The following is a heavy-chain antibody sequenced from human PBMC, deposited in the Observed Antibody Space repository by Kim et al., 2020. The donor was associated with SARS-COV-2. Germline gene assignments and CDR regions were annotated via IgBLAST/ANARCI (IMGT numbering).Heavy chain of an antibody. D-gene: IGHD5-18*01. CDR3: VRHIEYTGPSP. V-gene: IGHV3-73*01. Sequence: GGSLRLSCAAPGLTFSASAIHWVRQASGRGLEWIGHIRSRSKNYATVYAASVRGRFTISRDDSENTAHLVMNSLKTEDTAVYYCVRHIEYTGPSPWGQGSLVTVSS. J-gene: IGHJ5*02. CDR2: IRSRSKNYAT. CDR1: GLTFSASA.